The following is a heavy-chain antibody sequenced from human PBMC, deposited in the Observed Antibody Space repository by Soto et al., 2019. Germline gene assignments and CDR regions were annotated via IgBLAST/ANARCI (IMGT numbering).Heavy chain of an antibody. CDR3: AREYFQTTYYYSVMDV. Sequence: VSVKGSCTASGSTFTDYYVHLVRQAPGPGLEWIGIINPSGGNTNYAQMFQGRVTMTRDTSTSTAYMELSSLRSEDTAVYYCAREYFQTTYYYSVMDVWGHRTTVTVSS. CDR1: GSTFTDYY. CDR2: INPSGGNT. D-gene: IGHD3-9*01. J-gene: IGHJ6*02. V-gene: IGHV1-46*01.